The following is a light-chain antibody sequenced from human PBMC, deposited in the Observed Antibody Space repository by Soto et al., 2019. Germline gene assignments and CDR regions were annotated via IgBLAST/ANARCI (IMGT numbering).Light chain of an antibody. CDR3: QQYNSYSWT. CDR2: KAS. V-gene: IGKV1-5*03. CDR1: QSISSW. Sequence: DIQMPQSPSTLSASVGDSVTITCRASQSISSWLAWYQQKPGKAPKLLIYKASSLESGVPSRFSGSGSGTEFTLTISSLQPDDFATYYCQQYNSYSWTFGQGTKVDIK. J-gene: IGKJ1*01.